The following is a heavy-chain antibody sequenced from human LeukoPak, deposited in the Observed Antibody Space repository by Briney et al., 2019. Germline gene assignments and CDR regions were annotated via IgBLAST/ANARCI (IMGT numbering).Heavy chain of an antibody. J-gene: IGHJ4*02. Sequence: SETLSPTCTVSGGSISSYYWSWIRQPPGKGLEWIGYIYYSGSTNYNPSLKSRVTISVDTSKNQFSLKLSSVTAADTAVYYCARTTGVYYGSGSGGVFDYWGQGTLVTVSS. CDR3: ARTTGVYYGSGSGGVFDY. D-gene: IGHD3-10*01. CDR2: IYYSGST. CDR1: GGSISSYY. V-gene: IGHV4-59*08.